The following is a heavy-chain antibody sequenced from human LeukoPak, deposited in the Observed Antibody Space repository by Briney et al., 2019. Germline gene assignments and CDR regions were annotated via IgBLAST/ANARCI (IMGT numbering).Heavy chain of an antibody. V-gene: IGHV4-59*01. CDR1: GDSMSSYY. Sequence: TSETLSLTCSVSGDSMSSYYWNWIRQPPGKGLEWIGHIYYRGSTNYNPSLKSRVTISVDTSKNHFSLTLNSVTAADTAVYYCARGGGDYYDSAGAFDIWGQGTMVTVSS. D-gene: IGHD3-22*01. CDR2: IYYRGST. J-gene: IGHJ3*02. CDR3: ARGGGDYYDSAGAFDI.